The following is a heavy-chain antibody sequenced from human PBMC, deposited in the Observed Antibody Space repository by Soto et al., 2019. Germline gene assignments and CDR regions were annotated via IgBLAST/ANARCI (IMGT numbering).Heavy chain of an antibody. J-gene: IGHJ6*03. CDR1: GFTFSSYG. Sequence: VQLVESGGGVVQPGRSLRLSCAASGFTFSSYGMHWVRQAPGKGLEWVSVIYSGGSTYYADSVKGRFTISRDNSKNTLYLQTNSLTAEDTAVYYCARGSIAARYGYYYYYMGVWGKGTTVTVSS. CDR3: ARGSIAARYGYYYYYMGV. V-gene: IGHV3-66*01. CDR2: IYSGGST. D-gene: IGHD6-6*01.